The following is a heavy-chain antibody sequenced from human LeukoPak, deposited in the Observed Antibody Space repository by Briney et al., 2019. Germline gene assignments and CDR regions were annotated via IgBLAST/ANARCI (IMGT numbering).Heavy chain of an antibody. D-gene: IGHD3-3*01. CDR2: INPNSGGT. V-gene: IGHV1-2*02. J-gene: IGHJ6*03. CDR3: ARGGYYDFWSGYVAVSNYYYYYMDV. CDR1: GYTFTGYY. Sequence: ASVKVSCKASGYTFTGYYMHWVRQAPGQGLEWMGWINPNSGGTNYAQKFQGRVTMTRDTSISTAYMELSRLRSEDTAVYYCARGGYYDFWSGYVAVSNYYYYYMDVWGKGTTVTVSS.